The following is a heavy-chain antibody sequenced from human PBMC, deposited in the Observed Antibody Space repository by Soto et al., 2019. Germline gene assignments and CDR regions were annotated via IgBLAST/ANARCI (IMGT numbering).Heavy chain of an antibody. J-gene: IGHJ6*02. Sequence: GASVKVSCKASGGTFSSYAISWVRQAPGQGLEWMGGIIPIFGTANYAQKIQGRVTITADESTSTAYMKQSSLKSEDTAVNYSTREDGDSSSWYGPHYYYGMDVWGQGTTVTVSS. CDR3: TREDGDSSSWYGPHYYYGMDV. V-gene: IGHV1-69*13. D-gene: IGHD6-13*01. CDR2: IIPIFGTA. CDR1: GGTFSSYA.